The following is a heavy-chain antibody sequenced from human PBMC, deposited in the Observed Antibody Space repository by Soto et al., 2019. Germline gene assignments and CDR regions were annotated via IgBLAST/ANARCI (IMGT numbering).Heavy chain of an antibody. D-gene: IGHD3-3*01. CDR1: GFTFSSYD. Sequence: GGSLRLSCVASGFTFSSYDMSWVRQAPGKGLEWVSAISGSGGSAYYADSVKGRFTISRDNSKNTLYVQMNSLRSEDTAIYYWAKEDDLWTNGHFNIWGQGTLVNVSS. V-gene: IGHV3-23*01. CDR3: AKEDDLWTNGHFNI. J-gene: IGHJ3*02. CDR2: ISGSGGSA.